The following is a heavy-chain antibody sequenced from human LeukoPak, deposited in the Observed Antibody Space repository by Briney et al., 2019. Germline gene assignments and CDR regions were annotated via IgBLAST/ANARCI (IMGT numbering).Heavy chain of an antibody. D-gene: IGHD5-12*01. Sequence: SETLSLTCTVSGGSISSYYWSWIRQPPGKGLEWIGYIYYSGSTNYNPSLKSRVTISVDTSKNQFSLKLSSVTAADTAVYYCASRTDSGYDRFVAFDIWGQGTMVTVSS. J-gene: IGHJ3*02. CDR3: ASRTDSGYDRFVAFDI. CDR1: GGSISSYY. CDR2: IYYSGST. V-gene: IGHV4-59*01.